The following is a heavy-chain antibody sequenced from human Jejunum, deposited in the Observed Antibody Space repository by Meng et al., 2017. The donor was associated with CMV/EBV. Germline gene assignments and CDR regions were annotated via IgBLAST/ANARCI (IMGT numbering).Heavy chain of an antibody. V-gene: IGHV3-7*01. J-gene: IGHJ3*02. D-gene: IGHD2-2*01. Sequence: YWMTWVRHFPGKGLEWVANINFDGSVEYYVDSVRRRFTIARDNAKNSLSLQMNSLRAEDTAVYYCARNYPRNCASINCPGAYDIWGQGTVVTVSS. CDR1: YW. CDR2: INFDGSVE. CDR3: ARNYPRNCASINCPGAYDI.